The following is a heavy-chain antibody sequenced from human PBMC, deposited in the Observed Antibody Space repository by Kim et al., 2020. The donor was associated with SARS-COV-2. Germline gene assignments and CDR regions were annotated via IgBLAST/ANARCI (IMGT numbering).Heavy chain of an antibody. CDR2: IFYRGST. V-gene: IGHV4-39*01. J-gene: IGHJ2*01. CDR3: AGAGLRLGELSLTYWYFDL. Sequence: SETLSLTCTVSGGSISSSRYYWGWLRQPPGKGLEWIGSIFYRGSTYYNPSLKSRVTISVDTSKNQFSLKLNSVTAADTAVYYCAGAGLRLGELSLTYWYFDLWGRGTLVTVSS. D-gene: IGHD3-16*02. CDR1: GGSISSSRYY.